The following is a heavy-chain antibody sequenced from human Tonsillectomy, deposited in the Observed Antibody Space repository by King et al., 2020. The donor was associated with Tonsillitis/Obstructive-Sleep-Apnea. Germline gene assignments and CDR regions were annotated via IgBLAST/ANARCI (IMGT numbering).Heavy chain of an antibody. J-gene: IGHJ6*03. CDR2: IGAAGDT. CDR1: GFTFSSYD. V-gene: IGHV3-13*04. Sequence: VQLVESGGGLVQPGGSLRLSCAASGFTFSSYDMHWVRQVRGKGLEWVSGIGAAGDTYYPGSVKGRFTISRENAKNSLYLQMNSLRAGDTAVYYCARGSHGLRFLEWTPTAGYYMDVWGKGTPVTVSS. D-gene: IGHD3-3*01. CDR3: ARGSHGLRFLEWTPTAGYYMDV.